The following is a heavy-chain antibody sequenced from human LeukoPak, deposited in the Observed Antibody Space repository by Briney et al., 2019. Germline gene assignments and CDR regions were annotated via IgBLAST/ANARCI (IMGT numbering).Heavy chain of an antibody. Sequence: SVKVSCKASGGTFSSYAISWVRQAPGQGLEWMGGIIPIFGTANYAQKFQGRVTITADESTSTAYMELSSLRSEDTAVYYCARAGIQLWLRPLGWFDPWGQGTLVTVSS. V-gene: IGHV1-69*13. D-gene: IGHD5-18*01. CDR3: ARAGIQLWLRPLGWFDP. J-gene: IGHJ5*02. CDR2: IIPIFGTA. CDR1: GGTFSSYA.